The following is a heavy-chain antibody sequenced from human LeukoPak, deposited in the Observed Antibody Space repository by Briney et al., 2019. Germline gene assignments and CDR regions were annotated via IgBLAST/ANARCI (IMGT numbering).Heavy chain of an antibody. V-gene: IGHV1-2*02. CDR2: INPNSAGT. CDR1: GYTFTAYY. Sequence: ASVKVSCKASGYTFTAYYIHWVRQAPGHGLERMGWINPNSAGTNHAQKFQGRVTLTRDTSISTAYMELSRLRSDDTAVYYCAREAHWFDPWGQGTLVTVSS. J-gene: IGHJ5*02. CDR3: AREAHWFDP.